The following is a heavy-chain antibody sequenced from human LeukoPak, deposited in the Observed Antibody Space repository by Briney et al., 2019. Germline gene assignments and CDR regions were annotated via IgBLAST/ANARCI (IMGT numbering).Heavy chain of an antibody. Sequence: PSETLSLTCTVSGGSISSSGYYWSWIRQPPGKGLEWIGYIYYSGSTNYNPSLKSRVTISVDTSKNQFSLKLSSVTAADTAVYYCARGHYDILTGPPSYWGQGTLVTVSS. V-gene: IGHV4-61*08. CDR1: GGSISSSGYY. D-gene: IGHD3-9*01. CDR3: ARGHYDILTGPPSY. CDR2: IYYSGST. J-gene: IGHJ4*02.